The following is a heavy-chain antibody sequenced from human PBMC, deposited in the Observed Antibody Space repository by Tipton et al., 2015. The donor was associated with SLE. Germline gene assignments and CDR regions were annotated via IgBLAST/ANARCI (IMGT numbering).Heavy chain of an antibody. V-gene: IGHV4-38-2*02. Sequence: TLSLTCTVSGYSIRSDYWWGWIRQPPGKGLEWIGNVYHTGNSYYNPSLESRVTIFADPSKNQFSLKLRSVTAADTAVYYCARGGGANWFDTWGQGTLVTVAS. J-gene: IGHJ5*02. CDR1: GYSIRSDYW. CDR3: ARGGGANWFDT. CDR2: VYHTGNS. D-gene: IGHD4-23*01.